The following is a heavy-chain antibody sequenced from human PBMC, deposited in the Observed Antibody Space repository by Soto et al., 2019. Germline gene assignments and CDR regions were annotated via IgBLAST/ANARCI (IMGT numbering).Heavy chain of an antibody. D-gene: IGHD3-10*01. CDR1: CGSISSYY. J-gene: IGHJ3*02. CDR2: IYYSGST. Sequence: SETLPLTCTVSCGSISSYYWSCIRQPPGKGLEWIGYIYYSGSTNYNPSLKSRVTISVDTSKNQFSLKLSSVTAADTAVYYCARVWGGAFDIWGQGTMVTVSS. V-gene: IGHV4-59*01. CDR3: ARVWGGAFDI.